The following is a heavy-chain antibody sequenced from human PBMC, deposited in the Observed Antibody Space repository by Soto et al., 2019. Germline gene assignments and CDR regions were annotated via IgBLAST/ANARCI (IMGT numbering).Heavy chain of an antibody. D-gene: IGHD3-10*01. J-gene: IGHJ4*02. CDR2: ISYRGST. V-gene: IGHV4-59*08. CDR1: GGSVSSDY. CDR3: ARQVNYYGSGSYVDY. Sequence: QVQLQESGPGLVKPSETLSLTCTVSGGSVSSDYWSWIRQPPGKGLEWIGYISYRGSTNYNPSLKSRVTLSVDTSKTQFSLKLSSVTAADTAVYYCARQVNYYGSGSYVDYWGQGTLVTVSS.